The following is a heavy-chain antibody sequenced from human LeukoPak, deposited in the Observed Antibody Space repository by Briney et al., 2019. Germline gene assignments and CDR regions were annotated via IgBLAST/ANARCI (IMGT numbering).Heavy chain of an antibody. V-gene: IGHV3-73*01. CDR3: TRERDIWFGELSPLYYYYMDV. CDR2: IRSKANSYAT. CDR1: GFTFSGSA. J-gene: IGHJ6*03. D-gene: IGHD3-10*01. Sequence: GGSLKLSCAASGFTFSGSAMHWVRQASGKGLEWVGRIRSKANSYATAYAASVKGRCTISRDDSKNTAYLQMNSLKTEDTAVYYCTRERDIWFGELSPLYYYYMDVWGKGTTVTVSS.